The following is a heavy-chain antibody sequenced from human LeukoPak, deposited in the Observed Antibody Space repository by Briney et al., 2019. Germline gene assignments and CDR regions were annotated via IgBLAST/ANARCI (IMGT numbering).Heavy chain of an antibody. CDR2: VSGSGGSA. CDR1: GFTISSYT. CDR3: AKVPHRGGDY. J-gene: IGHJ4*02. D-gene: IGHD3-16*01. V-gene: IGHV3-23*01. Sequence: GGSLRLSCAASGFTISSYTLSWVRQAPGKGLEWISAVSGSGGSAHYADSVKGRFTISRDNSKSTLYLQMNSLRAEETAVYYCAKVPHRGGDYWGQGTLVTVSS.